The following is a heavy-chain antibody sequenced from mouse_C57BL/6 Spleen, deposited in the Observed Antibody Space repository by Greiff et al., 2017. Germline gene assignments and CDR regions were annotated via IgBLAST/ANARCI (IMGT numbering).Heavy chain of an antibody. CDR3: ARGGYYDY. CDR2: ISSGSSTI. J-gene: IGHJ2*01. V-gene: IGHV5-17*01. Sequence: EVMLVESGGGLVKPGGSLKLSCAASGFTFSDYGMHWVRQAPEKGLEWVAYISSGSSTIYYADTVKGRFTISRDNAKNTLFLQMTRLRAEDTAMYYCARGGYYDYWGQGTTLTVSS. CDR1: GFTFSDYG.